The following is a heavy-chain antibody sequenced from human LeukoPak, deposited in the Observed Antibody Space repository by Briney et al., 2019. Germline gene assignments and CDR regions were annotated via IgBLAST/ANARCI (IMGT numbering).Heavy chain of an antibody. J-gene: IGHJ6*02. CDR3: AKADPYYYGMDV. CDR1: GFTFDDYA. V-gene: IGHV3-9*01. Sequence: GGSLRLSCAASGFTFDDYAMHWVRQAPGKGLEWVSGISWNSGSIGYADSVKGRFTISRDNAKNSLYLQMNSLRAEDTALYYCAKADPYYYGMDVWGQGTLVTVSS. CDR2: ISWNSGSI.